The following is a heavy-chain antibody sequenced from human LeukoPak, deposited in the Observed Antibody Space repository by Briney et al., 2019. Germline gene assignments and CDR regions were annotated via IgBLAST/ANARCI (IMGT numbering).Heavy chain of an antibody. J-gene: IGHJ4*02. D-gene: IGHD3-22*01. CDR1: GFTFSSYG. V-gene: IGHV3-23*01. Sequence: GSLRLSCAASGFTFSSYGMSWVRQAPGKGLEWVSAISGSGGSTYYADSVKGRFTISRDNSKNTLYLQMNSLRAEDTAVYYCAKRKGSSGYYYDYWGQGTLVTVSS. CDR3: AKRKGSSGYYYDY. CDR2: ISGSGGST.